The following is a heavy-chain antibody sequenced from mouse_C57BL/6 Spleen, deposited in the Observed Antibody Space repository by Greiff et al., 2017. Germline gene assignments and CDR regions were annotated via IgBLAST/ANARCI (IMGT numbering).Heavy chain of an antibody. V-gene: IGHV1-20*01. CDR2: INPYNGDT. Sequence: VQLKESGPELVKPGDSVKISCKASGYSFTGYFMNWVMQSHGKSLEWIGRINPYNGDTFYNQKFKGKATLTVDKSSSTAHMELRSLTSEDPAVYYCARDPYYFFDYWGQGTTLTVSS. CDR1: GYSFTGYF. J-gene: IGHJ2*01. CDR3: ARDPYYFFDY. D-gene: IGHD2-10*01.